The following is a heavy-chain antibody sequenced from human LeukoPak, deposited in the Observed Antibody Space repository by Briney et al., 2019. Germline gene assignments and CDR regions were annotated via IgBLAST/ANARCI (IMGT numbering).Heavy chain of an antibody. CDR2: VDTDGSGT. CDR3: ARVVTAWSMDV. Sequence: GGSLRLSCAASGFTFSNYWMHWVRQVPGKGLVWVSRVDTDGSGTSYADSVKGRFTVSRDNAKNSLFLQMNSLRAEDTALYYCARVVTAWSMDVWGKGTTVTVSS. D-gene: IGHD2-21*02. V-gene: IGHV3-74*01. CDR1: GFTFSNYW. J-gene: IGHJ6*03.